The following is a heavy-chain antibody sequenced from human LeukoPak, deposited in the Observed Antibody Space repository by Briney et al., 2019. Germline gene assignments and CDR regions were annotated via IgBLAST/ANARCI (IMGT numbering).Heavy chain of an antibody. V-gene: IGHV4-61*01. CDR3: ARMEYYFDY. CDR2: INYSGST. CDR1: GGSVSSGTYY. Sequence: PSETLSLTCTVSGGSVSSGTYYWSWIRQSPGKGLEWIGYINYSGSTDYNPSLKSRVAISIDTSKSQFSLKLNSVTAADTAVYYCARMEYYFDYWGQGTLVTVSS. D-gene: IGHD3-3*01. J-gene: IGHJ4*02.